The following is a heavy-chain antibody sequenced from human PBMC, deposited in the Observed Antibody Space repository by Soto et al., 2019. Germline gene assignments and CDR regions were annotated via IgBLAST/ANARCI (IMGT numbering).Heavy chain of an antibody. Sequence: EVQLLESGGGLVQPGGSLRLSCAASGFTFSSYAMSWVRQAPGKGLEWVSAISGSGGSTYYADSVKGRFTISRDNSKNTLYLQMNSLRAEDTAVYYCATPTMVRGATGFYYGMDVWGQGTTVTVPS. CDR2: ISGSGGST. D-gene: IGHD3-10*01. CDR1: GFTFSSYA. J-gene: IGHJ6*02. CDR3: ATPTMVRGATGFYYGMDV. V-gene: IGHV3-23*01.